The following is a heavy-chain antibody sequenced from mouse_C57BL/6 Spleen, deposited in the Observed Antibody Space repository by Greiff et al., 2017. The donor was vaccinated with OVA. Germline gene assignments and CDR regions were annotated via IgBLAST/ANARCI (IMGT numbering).Heavy chain of an antibody. CDR1: GYTFTSYW. D-gene: IGHD2-4*01. CDR3: ARSDYDVAMDY. Sequence: VQLQQSGAELVRPGSSVKLSCKASGYTFTSYWMDWVKQRPGQGLEWIGNIYPSDSETHYNQKFKDKATLTVDKSSSTAYMQLSSLTSEDSAVYYCARSDYDVAMDYWGQGTSVTVSS. V-gene: IGHV1-61*01. J-gene: IGHJ4*01. CDR2: IYPSDSET.